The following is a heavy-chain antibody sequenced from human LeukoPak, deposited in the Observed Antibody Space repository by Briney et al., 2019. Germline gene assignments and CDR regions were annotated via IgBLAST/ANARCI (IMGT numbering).Heavy chain of an antibody. D-gene: IGHD2/OR15-2a*01. CDR1: GFTFSSYA. CDR3: AEVVRTGNSMFDF. Sequence: GGSLRLSCAASGFTFSSYAMSWVRQAPGKGLEWVSGFSETNSGTYYADSVKGRFTISRDNSRNTLYLQMNSLGAEDTAEYFCAEVVRTGNSMFDFWGQGTLVTVSS. J-gene: IGHJ4*02. V-gene: IGHV3-23*01. CDR2: FSETNSGT.